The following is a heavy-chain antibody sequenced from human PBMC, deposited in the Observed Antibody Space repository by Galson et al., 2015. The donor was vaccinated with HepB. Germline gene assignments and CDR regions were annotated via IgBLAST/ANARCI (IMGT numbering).Heavy chain of an antibody. Sequence: SLRLSCAASGFAFSSYAMSWVRQAPGKGLEWVSGVSGTGAYTYYADSVKGRFTVSRDNSKNTLYLQMNSLRAEDTAVYYCAKVSRSFRTFDIWGQGTMVTVSS. J-gene: IGHJ3*02. D-gene: IGHD3-10*01. V-gene: IGHV3-23*01. CDR3: AKVSRSFRTFDI. CDR1: GFAFSSYA. CDR2: VSGTGAYT.